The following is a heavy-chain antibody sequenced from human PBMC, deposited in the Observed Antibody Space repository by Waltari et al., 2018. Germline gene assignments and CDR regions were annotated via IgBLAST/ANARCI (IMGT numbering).Heavy chain of an antibody. Sequence: QVQLQESGPGLVKPSETLSLTCAVSGASITTGRSSWAWIRQPPGKGLEWIGTIYYTGSTYYNPSLKSRVTISQHMSTNQFSLKLNSVSAADTAVYYCARQLWSGYFDRCDYWGQGTAVTVSS. J-gene: IGHJ4*02. CDR2: IYYTGST. CDR3: ARQLWSGYFDRCDY. V-gene: IGHV4-39*01. CDR1: GASITTGRSS. D-gene: IGHD3-3*01.